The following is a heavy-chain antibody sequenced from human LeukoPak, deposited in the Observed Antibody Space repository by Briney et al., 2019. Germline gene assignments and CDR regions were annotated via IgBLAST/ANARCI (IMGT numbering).Heavy chain of an antibody. D-gene: IGHD4-17*01. V-gene: IGHV3-30-3*01. CDR2: ISYDGSNK. CDR1: GFTFSSHA. Sequence: PGGSLRLSCAASGFTFSSHAMHWVRQAPGKGLEWVAVISYDGSNKYYADSVKGRFTISRDNSKNTLYLQMNSLRDEDTAVYYCASSGMTTVTTFVYWGRGTLVTVSS. CDR3: ASSGMTTVTTFVY. J-gene: IGHJ4*02.